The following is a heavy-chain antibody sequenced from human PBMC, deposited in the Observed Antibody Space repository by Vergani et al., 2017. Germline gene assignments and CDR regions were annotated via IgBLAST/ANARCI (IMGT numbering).Heavy chain of an antibody. Sequence: QVQLVQSGAEVKKPGASVRVSCKASGYSFTSYAMHWVRQAPGQNLEWMGWINAGNGNTKYSQKFQGRVTITRDTSASTAYMELSSLRSEDTAVYYCARLLVAAADFDYWGQGTLVTVSS. CDR2: INAGNGNT. CDR1: GYSFTSYA. V-gene: IGHV1-3*01. J-gene: IGHJ4*02. CDR3: ARLLVAAADFDY. D-gene: IGHD6-13*01.